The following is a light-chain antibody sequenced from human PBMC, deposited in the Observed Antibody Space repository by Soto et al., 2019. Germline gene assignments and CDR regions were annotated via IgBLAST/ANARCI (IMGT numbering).Light chain of an antibody. V-gene: IGKV1-5*03. CDR1: QSIRSW. CDR2: KAS. J-gene: IGKJ1*01. Sequence: DIQMTQSPSTLSASVGDRVTITCRASQSIRSWLAWYQQKPGKAPRLLIYKASNLESGVPSRFNGSGSGTEFTLTISSLQPDDSATYYCQQYNDNWTFGQGTKVEIK. CDR3: QQYNDNWT.